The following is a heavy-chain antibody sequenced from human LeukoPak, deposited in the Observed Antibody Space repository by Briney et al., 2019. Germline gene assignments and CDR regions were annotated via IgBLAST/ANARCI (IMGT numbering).Heavy chain of an antibody. D-gene: IGHD1-26*01. V-gene: IGHV3-7*03. Sequence: GGSLRLSCVDSGFTFSSHWMSWVRQAPGKGLEWVANINQGEGEKYYVDSVKGRFTISRDNAKKSLFLQMNSLRAEDTAVYYCARGRFIAGTTAYYFDYWGQGTLVTVSS. J-gene: IGHJ4*02. CDR1: GFTFSSHW. CDR3: ARGRFIAGTTAYYFDY. CDR2: INQGEGEK.